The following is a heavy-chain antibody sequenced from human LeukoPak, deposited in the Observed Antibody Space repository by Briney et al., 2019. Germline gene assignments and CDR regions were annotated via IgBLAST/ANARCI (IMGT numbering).Heavy chain of an antibody. CDR2: MYYSGST. D-gene: IGHD2-2*01. CDR3: ARGGRYCSSTSCYGNWFDP. V-gene: IGHV4-31*03. Sequence: SETLSLTCTVSGPSISSGGYYWRWLRQHPGKGLEWIVYMYYSGSTYYNPSLKSRVTISVDTSKNQFSLKLSSVTAADTAVYYCARGGRYCSSTSCYGNWFDPWGQGTLVTVSS. J-gene: IGHJ5*02. CDR1: GPSISSGGYY.